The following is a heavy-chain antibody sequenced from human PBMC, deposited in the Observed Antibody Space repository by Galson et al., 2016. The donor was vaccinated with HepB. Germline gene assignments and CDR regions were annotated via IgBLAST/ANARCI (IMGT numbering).Heavy chain of an antibody. J-gene: IGHJ4*02. V-gene: IGHV3-30*03. CDR1: GFTFSSYG. CDR2: ISDDGSNK. Sequence: SLRLSCAASGFTFSSYGMHWVRQAPGKGLEWVAVISDDGSNKYYADSVKGRFTISRDNSNNTLYLQMNSLRAEDTAVYYCATASAVDYGDYLRVWGQGTLVTVSS. D-gene: IGHD4-17*01. CDR3: ATASAVDYGDYLRV.